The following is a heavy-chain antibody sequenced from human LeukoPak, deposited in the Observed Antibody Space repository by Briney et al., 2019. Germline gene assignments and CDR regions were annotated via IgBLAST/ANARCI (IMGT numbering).Heavy chain of an antibody. Sequence: SETLSLTCTVSGGSISSYFWSWIRQPPGKGLEWIGYISYSGSTNYNPSLKSRVTISVDTSKSQFSLKLSSVTAADTAVYYCARLGYCSGGSCYFRFDPWGQGTLVTVSS. V-gene: IGHV4-59*12. J-gene: IGHJ5*02. D-gene: IGHD2-15*01. CDR3: ARLGYCSGGSCYFRFDP. CDR2: ISYSGST. CDR1: GGSISSYF.